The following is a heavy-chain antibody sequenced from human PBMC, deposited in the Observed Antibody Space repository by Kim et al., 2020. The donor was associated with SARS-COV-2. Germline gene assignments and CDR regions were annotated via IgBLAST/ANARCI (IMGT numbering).Heavy chain of an antibody. D-gene: IGHD3-10*02. V-gene: IGHV5-10-1*01. CDR2: IDPDDSET. J-gene: IGHJ4*02. CDR3: ARQTGVLGSGTHEGHDY. CDR1: GYRFTSNW. Sequence: GESLKISCKGSGYRFTSNWITWVLQMPGKGLEWMGRIDPDDSETYYNPSFQGHVTISADKSISTAYLQWSSLKASDTAMYYCARQTGVLGSGTHEGHDYWGQGTLVTVSS.